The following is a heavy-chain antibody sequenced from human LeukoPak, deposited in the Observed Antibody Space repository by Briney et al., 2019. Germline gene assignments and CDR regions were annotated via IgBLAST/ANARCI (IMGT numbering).Heavy chain of an antibody. CDR2: IYYSGST. V-gene: IGHV4-59*01. J-gene: IGHJ3*02. CDR1: GFSINGYY. CDR3: AAPGSITQHAFDI. D-gene: IGHD2-2*01. Sequence: SETLSLTCSGSGFSINGYYWGWLGQPPGKGLEWIGYIYYSGSTNYNPSLKSRVTISVDTSKNQSSLKLSSVTAADTAVYYCAAPGSITQHAFDIWGQGTMVAVSS.